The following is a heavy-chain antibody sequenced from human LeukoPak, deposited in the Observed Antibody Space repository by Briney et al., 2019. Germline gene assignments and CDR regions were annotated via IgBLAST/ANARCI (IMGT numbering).Heavy chain of an antibody. CDR2: IIPILGIA. CDR1: GYTFTSYG. D-gene: IGHD5-12*01. V-gene: IGHV1-69*04. CDR3: ARHLALRLGAPFDY. Sequence: SVKVSCKASGYTFTSYGISWVRQAPGQGLEWMGRIIPILGIANYAQKFQGRVTITADKSTSTAYMELSSLRSEDTAVYYCARHLALRLGAPFDYWGQGTLVTVSS. J-gene: IGHJ4*02.